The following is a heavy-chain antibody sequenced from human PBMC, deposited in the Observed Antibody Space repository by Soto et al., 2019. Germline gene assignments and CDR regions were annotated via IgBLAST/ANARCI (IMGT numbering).Heavy chain of an antibody. CDR1: GFTFSSYG. V-gene: IGHV3-30*18. CDR3: AKGVYDSSGYWTPFLPACADY. CDR2: ISYDGSNK. J-gene: IGHJ4*02. Sequence: PGGSLRLSCAASGFTFSSYGMHWVRQAPGKGLEWVAVISYDGSNKYYADSVKGRFTIYRDNAKNTLYLKMNSLRAEDTAVSYCAKGVYDSSGYWTPFLPACADYWGQGTLVTVSS. D-gene: IGHD3-22*01.